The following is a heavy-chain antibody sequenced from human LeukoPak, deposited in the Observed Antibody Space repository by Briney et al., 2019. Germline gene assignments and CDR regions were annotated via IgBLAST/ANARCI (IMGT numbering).Heavy chain of an antibody. CDR3: AKPREGSSSWYAAG. CDR1: GFTFSSYG. D-gene: IGHD6-13*01. V-gene: IGHV3-30*18. J-gene: IGHJ4*02. Sequence: PGGSLRLSCAASGFTFSSYGMHWVRQAPGKGLEWVAVISYDGNNEYYADSEKGRFTISRDNSKNTLYLQMNSLRAEDTAVYYCAKPREGSSSWYAAGWGQGTLVTVSS. CDR2: ISYDGNNE.